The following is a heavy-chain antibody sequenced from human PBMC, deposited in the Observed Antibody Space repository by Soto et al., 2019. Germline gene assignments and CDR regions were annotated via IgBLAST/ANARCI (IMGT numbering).Heavy chain of an antibody. V-gene: IGHV2-5*02. CDR1: GFSLSTSGVG. Sequence: QITLKEPGPTLVKPTQTLTLTCTFSGFSLSTSGVGVGWVRQPPGKALEWLVFIYWDDDKRYSPSLRSRLTITKDTSKNQVVLTMTNVDPVDTATYFCAHRRIGVSQWNYGDFDYWGQGTLVTVSS. J-gene: IGHJ4*02. CDR3: AHRRIGVSQWNYGDFDY. CDR2: IYWDDDK. D-gene: IGHD6-19*01.